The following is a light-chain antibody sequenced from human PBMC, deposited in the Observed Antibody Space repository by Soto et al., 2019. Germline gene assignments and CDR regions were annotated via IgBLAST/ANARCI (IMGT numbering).Light chain of an antibody. CDR3: QQYGSSPYT. V-gene: IGKV3-20*01. CDR2: SAS. J-gene: IGKJ2*01. Sequence: EIVLTQSPGTLSLSPGETATLSCRASETVDTSSLGWYQQKPGRAPSLLIYSASRRATGIPDRFDASGSATDFTLTISRLEPEDFAVYYCQQYGSSPYTFGQGTKLDIK. CDR1: ETVDTSS.